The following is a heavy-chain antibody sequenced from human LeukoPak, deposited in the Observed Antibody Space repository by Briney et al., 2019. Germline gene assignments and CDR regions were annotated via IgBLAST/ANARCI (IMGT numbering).Heavy chain of an antibody. V-gene: IGHV1-69*06. CDR1: GGTFSSYA. D-gene: IGHD3-9*01. Sequence: SVKVSCKASGGTFSSYAISWVRQAPGQGLEWMAGIIPIFGTANYAQKFQGRVTITADKSTSTAYMELSSLRSEDTAVYYCARESSNYDILTGYVPGGFDYWGQGTLVTVSS. CDR3: ARESSNYDILTGYVPGGFDY. CDR2: IIPIFGTA. J-gene: IGHJ4*02.